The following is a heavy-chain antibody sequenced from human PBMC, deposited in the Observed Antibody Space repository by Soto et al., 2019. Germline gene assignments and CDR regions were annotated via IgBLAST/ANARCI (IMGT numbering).Heavy chain of an antibody. J-gene: IGHJ6*03. D-gene: IGHD1-1*01. V-gene: IGHV3-33*01. CDR2: IWYDGSNK. Sequence: QVQLVESGGGVVQPGRSLRLSCAASGFSFSSYGMHWVRQAPGKGLEWVAVIWYDGSNKYYADSVKGRFTISRDNSKNTLYLQMNSLIAEDTAVSYCASAIHDGYHYYYMDVWGKGTTVTVSS. CDR1: GFSFSSYG. CDR3: ASAIHDGYHYYYMDV.